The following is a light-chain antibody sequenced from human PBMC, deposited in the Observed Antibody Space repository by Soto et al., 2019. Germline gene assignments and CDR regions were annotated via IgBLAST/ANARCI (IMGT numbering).Light chain of an antibody. CDR3: SSYTTSSTRV. Sequence: QSVLTQPASVSGSPGQSITISCTGTSSDVGGYKFVSWYQQQPGKAPKLMIYEVSNRPSGVSNRFSGSKSGNTASLTISGLQAEDEADYYCSSYTTSSTRVFGGGTKVTVL. CDR1: SSDVGGYKF. J-gene: IGLJ3*02. V-gene: IGLV2-14*01. CDR2: EVS.